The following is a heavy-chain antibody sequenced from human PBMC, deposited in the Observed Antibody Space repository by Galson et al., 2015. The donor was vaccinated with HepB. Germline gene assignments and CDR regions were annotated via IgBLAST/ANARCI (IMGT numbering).Heavy chain of an antibody. D-gene: IGHD3-10*01. V-gene: IGHV3-23*01. CDR1: GFTFSNYV. CDR2: ISGSGGST. Sequence: SLRLSCAASGFTFSNYVMSWVRQAPGQGLEWVSAISGSGGSTYYADSVKGRFTISRTNSKNTLYLQMSSLRAEDTAVYYCAKREAGSFDYWGQGTLVTVSS. J-gene: IGHJ4*02. CDR3: AKREAGSFDY.